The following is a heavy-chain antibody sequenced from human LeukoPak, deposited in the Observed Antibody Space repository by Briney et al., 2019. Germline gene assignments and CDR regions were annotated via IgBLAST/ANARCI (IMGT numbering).Heavy chain of an antibody. J-gene: IGHJ4*02. D-gene: IGHD6-13*01. CDR2: ITGGGERT. CDR1: GFTFSEYA. V-gene: IGHV3-23*01. CDR3: AKESSSWYFYFDY. Sequence: PGGSLRLSCAASGFTFSEYAMNWVRQAPGKGLEWVSHITGGGERTYFADSVKGRFTTSRDNSKNTLYLQMNSLRAEDTAVYYCAKESSSWYFYFDYWGQGTLVTVSS.